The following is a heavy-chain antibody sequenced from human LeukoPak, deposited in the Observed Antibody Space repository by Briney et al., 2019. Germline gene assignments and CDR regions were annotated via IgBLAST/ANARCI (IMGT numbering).Heavy chain of an antibody. Sequence: SVKASCKASGGTFSSYAISWVRQAPGQGLEWMGRIIPILGIANYAQKFQGRVTITADKSTSTAYMELSSLRSEDTAVYYCARDTNNWNDDQFDYWGQGTLVTVSS. CDR2: IIPILGIA. CDR1: GGTFSSYA. V-gene: IGHV1-69*04. CDR3: ARDTNNWNDDQFDY. J-gene: IGHJ4*02. D-gene: IGHD1-20*01.